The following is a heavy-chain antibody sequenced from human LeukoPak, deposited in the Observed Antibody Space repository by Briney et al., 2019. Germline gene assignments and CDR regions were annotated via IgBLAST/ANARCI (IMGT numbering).Heavy chain of an antibody. CDR3: ARSIVVVPAAMGASSGYGMDV. CDR2: ISSSGSSI. V-gene: IGHV3-21*01. CDR1: GFTFSSYA. Sequence: GGSLRLSCAASGFTFSSYAVNWVRQAPGKGLEWVSSISSSGSSIYYADSVKGRFTISRDNAKNSLYLQMNSLRAEDTAVYYCARSIVVVPAAMGASSGYGMDVWGQGTTVTVSS. D-gene: IGHD2-2*01. J-gene: IGHJ6*02.